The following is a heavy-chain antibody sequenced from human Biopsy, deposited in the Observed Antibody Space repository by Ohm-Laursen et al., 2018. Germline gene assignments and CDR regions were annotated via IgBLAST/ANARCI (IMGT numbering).Heavy chain of an antibody. Sequence: SLRLSCAASGFKFHDYAMHWVRQVPGKGLEWVAGISWNGPLKLYADSVKGRFTISRDNTKKILFLQMNSLRLEDTALHYYAKDSFVMEWRGVDAWGQGTTVTVSS. V-gene: IGHV3-9*01. D-gene: IGHD3-3*01. CDR3: AKDSFVMEWRGVDA. CDR2: ISWNGPLK. J-gene: IGHJ6*02. CDR1: GFKFHDYA.